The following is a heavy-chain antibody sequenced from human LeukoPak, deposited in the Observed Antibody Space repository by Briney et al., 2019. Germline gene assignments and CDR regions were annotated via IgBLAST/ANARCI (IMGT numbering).Heavy chain of an antibody. CDR1: GFTVSSNY. D-gene: IGHD3-3*01. V-gene: IGHV3-53*01. CDR2: IYSGGST. CDR3: ATTLRFLEWSLAFDI. J-gene: IGHJ3*02. Sequence: GGSLRLSCAASGFTVSSNYMSWVRQAPGKGLEWVSVIYSGGSTYYADSVKGRFTISRDNSKNTLYLQMNSLRAEDTAVYYCATTLRFLEWSLAFDIWGQGTMVTVSS.